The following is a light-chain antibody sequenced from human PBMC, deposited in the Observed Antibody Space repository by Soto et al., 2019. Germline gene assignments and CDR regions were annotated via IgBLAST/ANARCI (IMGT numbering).Light chain of an antibody. J-gene: IGKJ2*02. V-gene: IGKV1-5*03. Sequence: DVQMTQSPSTLSASVGDRVTITCRASQNIDRWLAWYQQKPGKAPQLLIYKASTLQSGVPSRFSGSGSGTELTLTISSLKDDDFATYYCQQYKSYCTFGQGTKVDIK. CDR2: KAS. CDR1: QNIDRW. CDR3: QQYKSYCT.